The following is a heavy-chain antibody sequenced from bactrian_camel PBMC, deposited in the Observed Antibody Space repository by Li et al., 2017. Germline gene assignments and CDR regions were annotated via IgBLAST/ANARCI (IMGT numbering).Heavy chain of an antibody. D-gene: IGHD2*01. Sequence: HVQLVESGGGSVQAGGSLRLSCAASRYLFSGSFCMGCFRQAPGKLREGVAVIDDYGITTYADSVKGRLFISKDNAKNTLYLQMSGLKPEDTAMYYCAARGPYCYTKLSVRDFTYWGQGTQVTV. CDR1: RYLFSGSFC. CDR3: AARGPYCYTKLSVRDFTY. V-gene: IGHV3S53*01. CDR2: IDDYGIT. J-gene: IGHJ6*01.